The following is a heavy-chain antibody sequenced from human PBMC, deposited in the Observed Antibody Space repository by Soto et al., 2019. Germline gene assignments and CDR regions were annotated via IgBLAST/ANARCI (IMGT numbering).Heavy chain of an antibody. Sequence: SETLSLTCTVSGGSISSTSYYWGWIRQPPGKGLEWIGSFYYSGSTYYDPSLKSRVTISVDTSKNQFSLRLSSVTAADTAVYYCATDQTLRAFDSWGQGTMVTVSS. D-gene: IGHD3-16*01. CDR3: ATDQTLRAFDS. CDR1: GGSISSTSYY. V-gene: IGHV4-39*01. J-gene: IGHJ3*02. CDR2: FYYSGST.